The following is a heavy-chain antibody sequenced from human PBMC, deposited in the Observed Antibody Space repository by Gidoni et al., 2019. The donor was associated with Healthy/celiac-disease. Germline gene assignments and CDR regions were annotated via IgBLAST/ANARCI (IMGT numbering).Heavy chain of an antibody. Sequence: QVQLVESGGGVVQPGRSLRLSCAASGFTFSSYGMHWVRQAPGKGLEWVAVIWYDGSNKYYADSVKGRFTISRDNSKNTLYLQMNSLRAEDTAVYYCARDVENGEAVAGSFDYWGQGTLVTVSS. D-gene: IGHD6-19*01. CDR3: ARDVENGEAVAGSFDY. J-gene: IGHJ4*02. CDR2: IWYDGSNK. V-gene: IGHV3-33*01. CDR1: GFTFSSYG.